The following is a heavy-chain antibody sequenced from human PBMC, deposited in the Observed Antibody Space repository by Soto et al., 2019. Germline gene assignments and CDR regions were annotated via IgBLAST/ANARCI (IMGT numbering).Heavy chain of an antibody. CDR1: GFSLSTSGVG. D-gene: IGHD1-26*01. CDR2: IYWNDDK. Sequence: SGPTLVNPTQTLTLTCTFSGFSLSTSGVGVGWIRQPPGKALEWLALIYWNDDKRYSPSLKSRLTITKDTSKNQVVLTMTNMDPVDTATYYCAHRHKIARVGATLFDPWGQGTLVTVS. J-gene: IGHJ5*02. CDR3: AHRHKIARVGATLFDP. V-gene: IGHV2-5*01.